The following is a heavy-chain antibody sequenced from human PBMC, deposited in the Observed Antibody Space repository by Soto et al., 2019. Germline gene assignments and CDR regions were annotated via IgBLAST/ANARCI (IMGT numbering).Heavy chain of an antibody. CDR1: GFTFSHYA. J-gene: IGHJ4*02. V-gene: IGHV3-30*18. D-gene: IGHD1-26*01. CDR3: AKDGSHNFDY. CDR2: MSYDGSNE. Sequence: QVQLVESGGAVVQPGRSLRLSCAASGFTFSHYAMHWVRQSPGKGLERVALMSYDGSNESYAESVKGRFTISRDNSKNRQNLQMNRLRAKDTAVYYCAKDGSHNFDYWGQGTLVTVSS.